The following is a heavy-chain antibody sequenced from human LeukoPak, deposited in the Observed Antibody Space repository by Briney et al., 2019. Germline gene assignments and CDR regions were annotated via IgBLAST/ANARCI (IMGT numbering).Heavy chain of an antibody. CDR3: AKVETAAAATLRGFDY. Sequence: GGSLRLSCAASGVTFSSYTISWVRQAPGKGLEWVSSICGSGGSTYYADSVKGRLTISRDNSKNTLYLQMNSLRAEDTAVYYCAKVETAAAATLRGFDYWGQGTLVTVSS. CDR2: ICGSGGST. J-gene: IGHJ4*02. CDR1: GVTFSSYT. V-gene: IGHV3-23*01. D-gene: IGHD6-13*01.